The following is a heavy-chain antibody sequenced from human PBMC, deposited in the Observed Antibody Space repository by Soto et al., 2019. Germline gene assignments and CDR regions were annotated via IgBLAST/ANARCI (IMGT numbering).Heavy chain of an antibody. Sequence: SETLSLTCTVSGGTMSSYYWSWIRQAPGKGLEWIGYVYDSGSTDYNPSLKSRLTISLDTSKNLFSLKLSFVTAADTAVYYCARDRRGSGTWSPYYFDYWGKGIMVTVS. CDR1: GGTMSSYY. CDR3: ARDRRGSGTWSPYYFDY. J-gene: IGHJ4*02. V-gene: IGHV4-59*01. CDR2: VYDSGST. D-gene: IGHD3-10*01.